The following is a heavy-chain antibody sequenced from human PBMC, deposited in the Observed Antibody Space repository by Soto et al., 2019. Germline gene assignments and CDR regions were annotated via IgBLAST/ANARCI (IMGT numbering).Heavy chain of an antibody. D-gene: IGHD2-15*01. V-gene: IGHV4-59*08. CDR1: GGSISSYY. Sequence: SETLSLTCTVSGGSISSYYWSWIRQPPGKGLEWIGYIYYSGSTNYNPSLKSRVTISVDTSKNQFSLKLSSVTAADTAVYYCARHVPSGYCSGGSCPGDFDYWGQGTLVTVSS. CDR2: IYYSGST. J-gene: IGHJ4*02. CDR3: ARHVPSGYCSGGSCPGDFDY.